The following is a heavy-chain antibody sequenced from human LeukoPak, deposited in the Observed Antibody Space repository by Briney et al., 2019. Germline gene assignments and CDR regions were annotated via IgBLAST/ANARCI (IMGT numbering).Heavy chain of an antibody. CDR2: ISYDGSNK. CDR3: AGASFAYYYYYGMDV. Sequence: GGSLRLSCAASGFTFSSYAMHWVRQAPGKGLEWVAVISYDGSNKYYADSVKGRFTISRDNSKNTLYLQMNSLRAEDTAVYYCAGASFAYYYYYGMDVWGQGTTVTVSS. J-gene: IGHJ6*02. V-gene: IGHV3-30-3*01. CDR1: GFTFSSYA.